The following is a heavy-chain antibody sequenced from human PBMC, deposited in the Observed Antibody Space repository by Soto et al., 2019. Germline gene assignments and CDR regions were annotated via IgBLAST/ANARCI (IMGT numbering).Heavy chain of an antibody. J-gene: IGHJ6*02. CDR3: AKGRSPIHHTIFGVVIAEANYYYGMDV. Sequence: GESLKISCAASGFTFSSYAMSWVRQAPGKGLEWVSAISGSGGSTYYADSVKGRFTISRDNSKNTLYLQMNSRRAEDTAVYYCAKGRSPIHHTIFGVVIAEANYYYGMDVWGQGTTVTVSS. CDR1: GFTFSSYA. V-gene: IGHV3-23*01. CDR2: ISGSGGST. D-gene: IGHD3-3*01.